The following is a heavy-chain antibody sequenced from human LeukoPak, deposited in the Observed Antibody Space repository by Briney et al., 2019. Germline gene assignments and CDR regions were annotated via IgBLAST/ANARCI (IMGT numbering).Heavy chain of an antibody. J-gene: IGHJ5*02. CDR3: AKDRIAAAGTTGYNWFDP. Sequence: PGRSLRLSCAASGFTFSSYGMHWVRQAPGKGLEWVAVISYDGSNKYYADSVKGRFTISRDNSKNTLYLQMNSLRAEDTAVYYCAKDRIAAAGTTGYNWFDPWGQGTLVTVSS. CDR1: GFTFSSYG. V-gene: IGHV3-30*18. CDR2: ISYDGSNK. D-gene: IGHD6-13*01.